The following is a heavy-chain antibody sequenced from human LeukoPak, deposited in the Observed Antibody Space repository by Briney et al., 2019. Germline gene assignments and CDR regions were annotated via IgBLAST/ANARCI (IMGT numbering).Heavy chain of an antibody. D-gene: IGHD3-22*01. Sequence: ASVKVSCKASGGTFSSYAISWGRQAPGQGLEWMGGIIPIFGTANDAQKFQGRVTSTADESTSTAYMELSSLRSEDTAVYYCARVPNYYYDRSGYYFNWFDPWGQGTLVTVSS. CDR1: GGTFSSYA. V-gene: IGHV1-69*13. CDR3: ARVPNYYYDRSGYYFNWFDP. CDR2: IIPIFGTA. J-gene: IGHJ5*02.